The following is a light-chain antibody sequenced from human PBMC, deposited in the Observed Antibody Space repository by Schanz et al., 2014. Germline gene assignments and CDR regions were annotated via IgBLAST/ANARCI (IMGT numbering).Light chain of an antibody. CDR2: DVS. CDR3: RSYAGSNTLV. V-gene: IGLV2-14*01. CDR1: SSDVGGYNY. J-gene: IGLJ2*01. Sequence: QSALTQPASVSGSPGQSITISCTGTSSDVGGYNYVSWYQQHPGKAPKLMIYDVSNRPSGVSNRFSASKSGDNTASLTISGLQAEDEADYYCRSYAGSNTLVFGGGTKLTVL.